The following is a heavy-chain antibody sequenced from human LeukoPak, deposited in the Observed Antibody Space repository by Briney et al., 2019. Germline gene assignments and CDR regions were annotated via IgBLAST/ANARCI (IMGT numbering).Heavy chain of an antibody. V-gene: IGHV3-30*01. CDR1: GFTFTVSV. Sequence: GGSVRLSCAASGFTFTVSVMHWVRQAPGKGLENVARISYGGNRNYYADYVRGRFTISRDDSKNTLYLEMNNLRAEDTSVYYCVRDDYLGLGTLVTVSS. J-gene: IGHJ4*02. CDR2: ISYGGNRN. CDR3: VRDDY.